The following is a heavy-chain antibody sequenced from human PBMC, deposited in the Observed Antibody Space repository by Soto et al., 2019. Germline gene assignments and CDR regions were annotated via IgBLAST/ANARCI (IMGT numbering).Heavy chain of an antibody. V-gene: IGHV1-2*02. CDR3: ARDHGDYVRLGTYGDYYHGMDV. CDR1: GYTFTGYY. Sequence: SGEVSFKASGYTFTGYYMHWGRQAPGQGLEGMGWIHPNRGGTNYAQKFQGRVTMTRDTSISTAYMELSRLRSDDTAVYYCARDHGDYVRLGTYGDYYHGMDVWGQGTTVTVSS. J-gene: IGHJ6*02. D-gene: IGHD4-17*01. CDR2: IHPNRGGT.